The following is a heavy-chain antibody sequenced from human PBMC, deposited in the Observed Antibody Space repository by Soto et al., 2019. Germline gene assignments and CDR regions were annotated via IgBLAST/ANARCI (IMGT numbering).Heavy chain of an antibody. J-gene: IGHJ6*02. V-gene: IGHV1-69*13. CDR2: IIPIFGTA. CDR1: GGTFSSYA. Sequence: ASVKVSCKASGGTFSSYAISWVRQAPGQGLEWMGGIIPIFGTANYAQKFQGRVTITADESTSTAYMELSSLRSEDTAVYYCARGGVFDDYSRLQTDSRNYYYGMDVWGQGTTVTVSS. CDR3: ARGGVFDDYSRLQTDSRNYYYGMDV. D-gene: IGHD4-4*01.